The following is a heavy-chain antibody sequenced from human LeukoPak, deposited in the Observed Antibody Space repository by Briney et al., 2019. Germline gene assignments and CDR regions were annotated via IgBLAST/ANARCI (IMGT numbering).Heavy chain of an antibody. CDR3: ARWSGYCDY. J-gene: IGHJ4*02. Sequence: GGSLRLSCAASGFSFSSYNMNWVRQTPGKGLEWVSSITSSSTYTFYADSVKGRFTISRDNAKNSLYLQMNSLRAEDTAVYYCARWSGYCDYWGQGTLVTVSS. CDR1: GFSFSSYN. CDR2: ITSSSTYT. D-gene: IGHD3-3*01. V-gene: IGHV3-21*01.